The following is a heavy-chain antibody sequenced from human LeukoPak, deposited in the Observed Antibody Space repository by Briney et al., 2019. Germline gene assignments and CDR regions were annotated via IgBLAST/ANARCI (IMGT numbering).Heavy chain of an antibody. CDR1: GFTFSNYA. V-gene: IGHV3-23*01. CDR2: ISARGGST. Sequence: PGGSLRLSCAASGFTFSNYALSWVRQAPGKGLEWVSSISARGGSTVYADSVKGRFTISRDNSKNTLYLQMNSLRAEDTAVYYCANRNYYAKSDYYSYYFDYWGQGTLVTVSS. J-gene: IGHJ4*02. CDR3: ANRNYYAKSDYYSYYFDY. D-gene: IGHD3-22*01.